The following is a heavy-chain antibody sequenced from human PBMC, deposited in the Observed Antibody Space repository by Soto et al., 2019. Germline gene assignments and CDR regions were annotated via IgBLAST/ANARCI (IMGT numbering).Heavy chain of an antibody. D-gene: IGHD6-19*01. CDR3: ESDHRHIAVGGSFDY. Sequence: QTLSLTGALTGDTVSSTSAAKDWIRQSPSRGLEWLGRTYYRSKWYNDYAVSVKSRITINPDTSKNQFSLQLNSVTPEDTAVYYCESDHRHIAVGGSFDYWGQGTLGTVSS. J-gene: IGHJ4*02. V-gene: IGHV6-1*01. CDR1: GDTVSSTSAA. CDR2: TYYRSKWYN.